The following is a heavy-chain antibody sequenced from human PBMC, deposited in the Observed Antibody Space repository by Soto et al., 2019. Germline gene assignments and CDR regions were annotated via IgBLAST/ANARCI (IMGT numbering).Heavy chain of an antibody. V-gene: IGHV1-18*01. D-gene: IGHD1-1*01. CDR1: GYTFTSYG. CDR2: ISAYNGNT. Sequence: GASGKVSCKASGYTFTSYGISWGRQAPGQGLEWMGWISAYNGNTDYAQKPQGRVTMTTDTSTSTAYMELRSLRSDDTAVYYCARGGLEHYYYYYGMDVWGQGTTVTVSS. CDR3: ARGGLEHYYYYYGMDV. J-gene: IGHJ6*02.